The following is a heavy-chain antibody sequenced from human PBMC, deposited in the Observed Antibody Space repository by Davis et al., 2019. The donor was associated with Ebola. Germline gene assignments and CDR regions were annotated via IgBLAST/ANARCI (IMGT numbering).Heavy chain of an antibody. D-gene: IGHD1-26*01. CDR2: ISGSGSTI. J-gene: IGHJ4*02. Sequence: GESLKISCAASGFTFSSYAMSWVRQAPGKGLEWVSAISGSGSTIYYADSVKGRFTISRDNAKNSLYLQMNSLRAEDTTVYYCARGSVGATRCWGQGTLVTVSS. CDR3: ARGSVGATRC. CDR1: GFTFSSYA. V-gene: IGHV3-23*01.